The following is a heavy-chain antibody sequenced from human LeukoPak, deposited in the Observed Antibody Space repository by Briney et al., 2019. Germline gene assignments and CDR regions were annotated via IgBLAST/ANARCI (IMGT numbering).Heavy chain of an antibody. CDR1: GFSFVNSA. D-gene: IGHD1-26*01. J-gene: IGHJ4*02. CDR3: AKGGSLYFFDS. Sequence: GGSLRLSCAASGFSFVNSAMSWARQAPGKGLEWVSGIGASGVYTYYADSVKGRFTISRDNPKDTLFLQVDSLRAEDTAVYYCAKGGSLYFFDSWGQGTLVTVSS. V-gene: IGHV3-23*01. CDR2: IGASGVYT.